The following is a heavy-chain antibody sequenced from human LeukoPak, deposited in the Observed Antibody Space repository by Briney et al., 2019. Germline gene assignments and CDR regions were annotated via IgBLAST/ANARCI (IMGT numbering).Heavy chain of an antibody. CDR1: GFTFSSY. CDR2: IYTSGST. CDR3: ARVGHPLGDAFDI. J-gene: IGHJ3*02. V-gene: IGHV4-4*07. Sequence: PGGSLRLSCAASGFTFSSYWSWIRQPAGKGLEWIGRIYTSGSTNYNPSLKSRVTISVDTSKNQFPLKLSSVTAADTAVYYCARVGHPLGDAFDIWGQGTMVTVSS. D-gene: IGHD3-16*01.